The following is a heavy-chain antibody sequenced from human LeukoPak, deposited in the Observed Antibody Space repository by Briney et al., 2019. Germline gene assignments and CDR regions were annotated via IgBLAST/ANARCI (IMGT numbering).Heavy chain of an antibody. CDR3: ARDRDCDYVWGSSPMDV. CDR1: GFTFSSYS. D-gene: IGHD3-16*01. V-gene: IGHV3-21*01. CDR2: ISSSSSYI. Sequence: GGSLRLSCAASGFTFSSYSMTWVRQAPGKGLEWVSSISSSSSYIYYADSVKGRFTISRDNAKNSLYLQMNSLRAEDTAVYYCARDRDCDYVWGSSPMDVWGQGTTVTVSS. J-gene: IGHJ6*02.